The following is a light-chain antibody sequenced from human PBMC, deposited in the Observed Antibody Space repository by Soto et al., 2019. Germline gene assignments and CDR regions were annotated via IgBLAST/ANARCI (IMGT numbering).Light chain of an antibody. CDR3: QVWDSSSDHVV. V-gene: IGLV1-40*01. CDR1: WSNIGAGYE. Sequence: QSVLTQPPSVSGAPGQRVTISCTGGWSNIGAGYEVHWYQHLPGTAPKLLIYGVTNRPSGVPERFSGSNSGNTATLTISRVEAGDEADYYCQVWDSSSDHVVFGGGTKLTVL. CDR2: GVT. J-gene: IGLJ2*01.